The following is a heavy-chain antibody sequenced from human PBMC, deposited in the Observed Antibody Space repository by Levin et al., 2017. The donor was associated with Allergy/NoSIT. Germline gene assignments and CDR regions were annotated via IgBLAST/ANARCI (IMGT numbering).Heavy chain of an antibody. J-gene: IGHJ5*02. CDR3: ARRVDTVRFDP. CDR1: GYSFTSYW. CDR2: IYPGDSDT. V-gene: IGHV5-51*01. Sequence: GGSLRLSCKGSGYSFTSYWIGWVRQMPGKGLEWMGIIYPGDSDTRYSPSFQGQVTISADKSISTAYLQWSSLKASDTAMYYCARRVDTVRFDPWGQGTLVTVSS. D-gene: IGHD5-18*01.